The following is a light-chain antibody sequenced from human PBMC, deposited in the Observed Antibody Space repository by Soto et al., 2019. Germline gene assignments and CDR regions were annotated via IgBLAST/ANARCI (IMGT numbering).Light chain of an antibody. Sequence: QSVLTQPPSVSAAPGLKVTISCSGSISNIGVNYVSWYQQVPGTAPKLLIYEHNKRPSGIPDRFSGSTSGTSATLGITGLQTGDEGDYYCATWDSTLRAVVFGGGTKLTVL. CDR1: ISNIGVNY. V-gene: IGLV1-51*01. CDR2: EHN. CDR3: ATWDSTLRAVV. J-gene: IGLJ2*01.